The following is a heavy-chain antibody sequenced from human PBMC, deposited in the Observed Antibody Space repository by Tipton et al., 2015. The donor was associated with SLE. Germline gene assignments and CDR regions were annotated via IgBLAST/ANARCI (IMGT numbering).Heavy chain of an antibody. Sequence: LRLSCTVSGGSISGHYRSWIRQPPGKGLEWIGEINHSGSTNYSPSLKSRVTISIDTSKNQFSLKLTSVAAADTAVYYCARGHPHIVVVIGGGWFDPWGQGTLVTVSS. CDR2: INHSGST. CDR1: GGSISGHY. D-gene: IGHD2-21*01. J-gene: IGHJ5*02. V-gene: IGHV4-34*01. CDR3: ARGHPHIVVVIGGGWFDP.